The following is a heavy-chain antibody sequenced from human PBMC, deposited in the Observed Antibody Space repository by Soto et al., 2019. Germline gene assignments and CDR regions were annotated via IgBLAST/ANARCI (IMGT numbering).Heavy chain of an antibody. J-gene: IGHJ5*02. CDR3: ARAWNWWFDP. CDR2: MNPNSGNV. Sequence: QVPLVQSGAEVKKPGASVRVSCKASGYTFSSFDINWVRQAPGQRLEWIGWMNPNSGNVGYAQKFQGRVTMTRDTSISTAYLELSSLRSEDTAVYFCARAWNWWFDPWGQGTLVTVSS. V-gene: IGHV1-8*01. CDR1: GYTFSSFD. D-gene: IGHD1-7*01.